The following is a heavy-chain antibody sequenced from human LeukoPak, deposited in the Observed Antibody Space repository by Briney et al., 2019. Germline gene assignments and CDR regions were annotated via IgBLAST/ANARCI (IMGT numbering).Heavy chain of an antibody. V-gene: IGHV3-20*04. D-gene: IGHD6-13*01. CDR3: ARLTSTWYGGQDF. CDR1: GFTFDDYA. Sequence: PGGSLRLSCAASGFTFDDYAMSWVRQAPGKGPEWVSGINWNGGSTGYADSVKGRFTISRDNAKNSLYLQMNSLRAEDTALYYCARLTSTWYGGQDFWGQGTLVTVSS. J-gene: IGHJ4*02. CDR2: INWNGGST.